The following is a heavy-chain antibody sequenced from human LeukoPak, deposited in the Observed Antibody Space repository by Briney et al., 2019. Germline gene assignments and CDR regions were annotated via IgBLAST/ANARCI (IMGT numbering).Heavy chain of an antibody. J-gene: IGHJ6*03. CDR2: IYSGGST. CDR1: GFTFSSYA. CDR3: ARVSVAGTYYMDV. D-gene: IGHD6-19*01. V-gene: IGHV3-53*01. Sequence: GGSLRLSCAASGFTFSSYAMHWVRQAPGKGLECVSVIYSGGSTYYADSVKGRFTISRDNSKNTLYLQTNSLRAEDTAVYYCARVSVAGTYYMDVWGRGTTVTISS.